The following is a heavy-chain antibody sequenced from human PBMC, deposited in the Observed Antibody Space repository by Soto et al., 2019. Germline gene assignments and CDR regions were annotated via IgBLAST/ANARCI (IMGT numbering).Heavy chain of an antibody. CDR2: IYYSGST. D-gene: IGHD3-22*01. J-gene: IGHJ6*02. CDR3: ARDLLTVASHADLYGMDV. Sequence: SETLSLTCTVSGGFISSGDYYWSWLRQPTGKGLEWIGYIYYSGSTFYNPSLKSRVTILVDTSKNQFSLKLNSVTAADTAVYYCARDLLTVASHADLYGMDVWGHGTTVTVSS. CDR1: GGFISSGDYY. V-gene: IGHV4-30-4*01.